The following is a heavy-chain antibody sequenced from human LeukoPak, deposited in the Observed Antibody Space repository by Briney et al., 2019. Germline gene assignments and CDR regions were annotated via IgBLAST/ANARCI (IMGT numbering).Heavy chain of an antibody. Sequence: GGSLRLSCAASGFTFDDYGMSWVRQAPGKGLEWVSAISGSGGSTYYADSVKGRFTISRDNSKNTLYLQMNSLRAEDTAVYYCAKGSGYYGSGSYLDYWGQGTLVTVSS. CDR1: GFTFDDYG. CDR2: ISGSGGST. V-gene: IGHV3-23*01. CDR3: AKGSGYYGSGSYLDY. J-gene: IGHJ4*02. D-gene: IGHD3-10*01.